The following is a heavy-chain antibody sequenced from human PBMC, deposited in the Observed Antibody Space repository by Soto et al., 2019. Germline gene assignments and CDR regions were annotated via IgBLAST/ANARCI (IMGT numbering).Heavy chain of an antibody. CDR1: GYTFTSYY. Sequence: ASVKVSCKASGYTFTSYYMHWVRQAPGQGLEWMGIINPSGGSTSYAQKFQGRVTMTRDTSTSTVYMELSSLRSEDTAVYYCARAVLLGDFWCGYAPFYFYGMDFWGQGTTVTVSS. D-gene: IGHD3-3*01. J-gene: IGHJ6*02. CDR2: INPSGGST. CDR3: ARAVLLGDFWCGYAPFYFYGMDF. V-gene: IGHV1-46*01.